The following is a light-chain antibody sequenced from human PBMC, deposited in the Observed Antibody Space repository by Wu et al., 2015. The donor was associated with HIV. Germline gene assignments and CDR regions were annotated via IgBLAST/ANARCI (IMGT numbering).Light chain of an antibody. CDR3: HQRTTWPRT. CDR2: DTS. V-gene: IGKV3-11*01. CDR1: QSVSRF. J-gene: IGKJ1*01. Sequence: EIVLTQSPATLSLSPGERATLSCRASQSVSRFLAWYQHKPGQVPRLLIYDTSNRATGIPARFSGSGFETDFTLTISSLEPEDFAVYYCHQRTTWPRTFGQGTKVEVK.